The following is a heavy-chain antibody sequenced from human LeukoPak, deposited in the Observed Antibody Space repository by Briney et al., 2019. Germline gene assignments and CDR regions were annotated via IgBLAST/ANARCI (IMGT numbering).Heavy chain of an antibody. CDR1: GGSISSYY. V-gene: IGHV4-59*06. CDR2: IYYSGST. Sequence: PSETLSLTCTVSGGSISSYYWSWIRQHPGKGLEWIGYIYYSGSTYYNPSLKSRVTISVDTSKNQFSLKLSSVTAADTAVYYCARDVNGDYMDYWGQGTLVTVSS. D-gene: IGHD5-24*01. J-gene: IGHJ4*02. CDR3: ARDVNGDYMDY.